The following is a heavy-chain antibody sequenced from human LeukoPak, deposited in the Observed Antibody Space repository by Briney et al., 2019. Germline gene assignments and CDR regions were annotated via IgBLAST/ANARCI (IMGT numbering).Heavy chain of an antibody. J-gene: IGHJ4*02. D-gene: IGHD6-13*01. CDR2: IYSTGST. Sequence: SKTLSLTCTVSGGSISSYYWSWIRQPAGKGLEWIGRIYSTGSTNYDPSLKSRVTMSVDTSKNQFSLRLRSVTAADTAVYYCARQIASAGTAGFDFWGQGALVPVSS. CDR3: ARQIASAGTAGFDF. CDR1: GGSISSYY. V-gene: IGHV4-4*07.